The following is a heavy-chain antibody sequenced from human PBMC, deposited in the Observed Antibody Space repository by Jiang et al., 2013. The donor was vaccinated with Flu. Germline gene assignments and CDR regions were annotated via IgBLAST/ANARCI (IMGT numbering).Heavy chain of an antibody. CDR3: ARIGGSSTSCQEEWFDP. CDR2: IDWDDDK. V-gene: IGHV2-70*01. J-gene: IGHJ5*02. D-gene: IGHD2-2*01. Sequence: KPTQTLTLTCTFSGFSLSTSGMCVSWIRQPPGKALEWLALIDWDDDKYYSTSLKTRLTISKDTSKNQVVLTMTNMDPVDTATYYCARIGGSSTSCQEEWFDPWGQGTLVTVSS. CDR1: GFSLSTSGMC.